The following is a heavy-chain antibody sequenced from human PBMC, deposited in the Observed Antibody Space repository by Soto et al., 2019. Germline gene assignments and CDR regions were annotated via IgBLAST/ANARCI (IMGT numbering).Heavy chain of an antibody. CDR1: GFTFSSYA. CDR2: ISGSGDKT. CDR3: AKDGKIAAAGTWVKYFDY. Sequence: GGSLRLSCAASGFTFSSYAMSWVRQAPGQGLEWVSAISGSGDKTYYAGSVKGRFTISRDNSKNTLYLQMNSLRAEDTAVYYCAKDGKIAAAGTWVKYFDYWGQGTLVTVSS. V-gene: IGHV3-23*01. J-gene: IGHJ4*02. D-gene: IGHD6-13*01.